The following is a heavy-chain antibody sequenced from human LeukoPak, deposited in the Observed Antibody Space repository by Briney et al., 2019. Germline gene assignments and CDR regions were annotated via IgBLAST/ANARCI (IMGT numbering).Heavy chain of an antibody. J-gene: IGHJ4*02. D-gene: IGHD4-23*01. V-gene: IGHV4-34*01. CDR2: INHSGST. Sequence: SETLSLTSAVSGGSFSGYYWSWIRQPPGKGLEWIGEINHSGSTNYNPSLKSRVTISVDTSKNQFSLKLSSVTAADTAVYYCARGRGGKYKWGQGTLVTGSS. CDR1: GGSFSGYY. CDR3: ARGRGGKYK.